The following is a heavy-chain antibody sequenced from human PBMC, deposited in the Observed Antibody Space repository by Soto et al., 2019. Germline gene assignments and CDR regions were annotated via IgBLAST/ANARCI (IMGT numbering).Heavy chain of an antibody. Sequence: ASVKVSCKVSGYTLTELSMHWVRQAPGKGLEWMGGFDPEDGETIYAQKFQGRVTMTEDTSTDTAYMELSSLRSEDTAVYYCATEGDFWSGYYPTYYYGMDVWGQGTTVTVS. CDR1: GYTLTELS. CDR2: FDPEDGET. D-gene: IGHD3-3*01. CDR3: ATEGDFWSGYYPTYYYGMDV. J-gene: IGHJ6*02. V-gene: IGHV1-24*01.